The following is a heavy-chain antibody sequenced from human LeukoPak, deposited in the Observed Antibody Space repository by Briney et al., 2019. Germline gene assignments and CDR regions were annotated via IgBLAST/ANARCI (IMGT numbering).Heavy chain of an antibody. CDR2: ISYDGSNK. CDR3: ARSRQFQSDGMDV. CDR1: GFTFSSYG. Sequence: PGRSLRLSCAASGFTFSSYGMHWVRQAPGKGLEWVAVISYDGSNKYYADSVKGRFTISRDNSKNTLYLQMNSLRAEDTAVYYCARSRQFQSDGMDVWGQGTTVTVSS. D-gene: IGHD3-3*01. J-gene: IGHJ6*02. V-gene: IGHV3-30*03.